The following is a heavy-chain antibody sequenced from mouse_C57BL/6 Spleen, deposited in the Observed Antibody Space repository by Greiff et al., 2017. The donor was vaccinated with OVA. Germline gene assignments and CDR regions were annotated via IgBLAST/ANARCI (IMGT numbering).Heavy chain of an antibody. Sequence: QVQLQQPGAELVKPGASVKLSCKASGFTFTSYWMNWVKQTPGQGLEWIGFIRPNGGSTNYNENVKGQSTLTIDKSNSTVYLQLSSLKSEDSAVYYCAGDYSKYWAYWGNGALVTVA. CDR3: AGDYSKYWAY. J-gene: IGHJ3*01. CDR2: IRPNGGST. V-gene: IGHV1-64*01. D-gene: IGHD2-5*01. CDR1: GFTFTSYW.